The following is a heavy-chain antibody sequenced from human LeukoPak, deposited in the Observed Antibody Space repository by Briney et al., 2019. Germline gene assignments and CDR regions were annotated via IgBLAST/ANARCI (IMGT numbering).Heavy chain of an antibody. V-gene: IGHV4-4*07. CDR1: GGTISSYY. CDR3: AKGPIVVVPAAIADDAFDI. CDR2: IYTSGST. D-gene: IGHD2-2*01. J-gene: IGHJ3*02. Sequence: PSETLSLTCTVSGGTISSYYWGWIRQPAGKGLEWIGRIYTSGSTNYNPSLKSRVTMSVDTSKNQFSLKLSSVTAADTAVYYCAKGPIVVVPAAIADDAFDIWGQGTMVTVSS.